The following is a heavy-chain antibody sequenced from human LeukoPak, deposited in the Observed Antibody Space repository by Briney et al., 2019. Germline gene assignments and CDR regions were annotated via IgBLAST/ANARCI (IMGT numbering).Heavy chain of an antibody. CDR2: INTNTWNP. V-gene: IGHV7-4-1*02. CDR3: ARSTYYYGSGSPRTFDY. J-gene: IGHJ4*02. Sequence: ASVKVSCKASGYTFTSYAMNWVRQAPGQGLEWMGWINTNTWNPTYAQGFTGRFVFSLDTSVSTAYLQISSLKAEDTAVYYCARSTYYYGSGSPRTFDYWGQGTLVTVSS. CDR1: GYTFTSYA. D-gene: IGHD3-10*01.